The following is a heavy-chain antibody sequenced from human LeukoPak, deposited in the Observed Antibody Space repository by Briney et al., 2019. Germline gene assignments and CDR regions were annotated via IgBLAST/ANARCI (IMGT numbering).Heavy chain of an antibody. V-gene: IGHV1-46*01. CDR1: GYTFSDYY. CDR2: INPSGGST. Sequence: GASVKVSCKASGYTFSDYYIHWVRQAPGQGLEWMGVINPSGGSTSYAQKFQGRVTMTRDMSTSTVDMELSSLRSEDTAVYYCARDGCSSTTNCDENNWFDPWGQGTLVIVSS. D-gene: IGHD2/OR15-2a*01. CDR3: ARDGCSSTTNCDENNWFDP. J-gene: IGHJ5*02.